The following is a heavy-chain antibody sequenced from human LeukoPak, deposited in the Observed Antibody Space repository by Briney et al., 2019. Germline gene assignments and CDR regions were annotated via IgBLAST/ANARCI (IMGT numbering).Heavy chain of an antibody. CDR2: ISYDGSNK. CDR3: AKTLPAAVYYFDY. D-gene: IGHD2-2*01. V-gene: IGHV3-30*18. CDR1: GFTFSSYG. Sequence: PGRSLRLSCAASGFTFSSYGMHWVRQAPAKGLEWVAVISYDGSNKYYADSVKGRFTISGDNSKNTLYLQMNSLRAEDTAVYYCAKTLPAAVYYFDYWGQGTLVTVSS. J-gene: IGHJ4*02.